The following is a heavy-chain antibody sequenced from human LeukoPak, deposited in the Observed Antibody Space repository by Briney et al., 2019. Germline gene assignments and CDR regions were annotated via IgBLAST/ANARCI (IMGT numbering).Heavy chain of an antibody. CDR2: IWYDGSNK. CDR3: AREGYYYGSGSLYFDY. D-gene: IGHD3-10*01. J-gene: IGHJ4*02. Sequence: GRSLRLSCAASGFTFSSYGMHWVRQAPGKGLEWVAVIWYDGSNKYYADSVKGRSTISRDNSKNTLYLQMNSLRAEDTAVYYCAREGYYYGSGSLYFDYWGQGTLVTVSS. V-gene: IGHV3-33*01. CDR1: GFTFSSYG.